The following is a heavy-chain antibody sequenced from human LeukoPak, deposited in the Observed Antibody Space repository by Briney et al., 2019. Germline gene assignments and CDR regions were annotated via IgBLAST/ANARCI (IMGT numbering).Heavy chain of an antibody. D-gene: IGHD2-15*01. Sequence: GGSLRLSCAASGITFRSYGMHWVRQAPGKGLEWVAFIWYDGSNKYYADSVKGRFAISRDNSRNTLFLQMNSLRAEDTAVYYCATDRATQYFDYWGQGTLVSVSS. CDR1: GITFRSYG. J-gene: IGHJ4*02. CDR3: ATDRATQYFDY. CDR2: IWYDGSNK. V-gene: IGHV3-30*02.